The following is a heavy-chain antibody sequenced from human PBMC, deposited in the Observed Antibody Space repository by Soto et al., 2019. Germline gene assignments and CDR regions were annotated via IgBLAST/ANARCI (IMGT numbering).Heavy chain of an antibody. V-gene: IGHV3-48*03. CDR2: ISSSGSTT. CDR1: GFTFSSYE. Sequence: EVQLVESGGGLVQPGGSLRLSCAASGFTFSSYEMNWVRQAPGKGLEWVSYISSSGSTTYYADSVKGRFTISRDNAKNSLYLQMNSLRAEDTAVYYCARGSLLYGMDVWGQGTTVTVSS. J-gene: IGHJ6*02. CDR3: ARGSLLYGMDV.